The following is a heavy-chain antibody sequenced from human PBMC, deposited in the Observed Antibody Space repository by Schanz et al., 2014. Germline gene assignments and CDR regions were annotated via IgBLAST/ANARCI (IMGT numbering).Heavy chain of an antibody. CDR1: GFTFNDYY. Sequence: QVQLVESGGGLVKPGGSLRLSCAASGFTFNDYYMNWIRQAPGKGLEWVSGISWNSGNIAYADSVKGRFTISRDNSKNTLSLQMNSLRAEDTAVYYCAKEKGDCSSTSCSYYFDYWGQGTLVTVSS. D-gene: IGHD2-2*01. V-gene: IGHV3-11*06. J-gene: IGHJ4*02. CDR3: AKEKGDCSSTSCSYYFDY. CDR2: ISWNSGNI.